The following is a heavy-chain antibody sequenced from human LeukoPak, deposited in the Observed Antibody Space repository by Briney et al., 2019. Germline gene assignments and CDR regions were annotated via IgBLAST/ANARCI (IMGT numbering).Heavy chain of an antibody. CDR1: GGSFSGYY. CDR3: ARGGWSVDY. D-gene: IGHD6-19*01. Sequence: SETLSLTCAVYGGSFSGYYWSWIRQPPGKGLEWIGEINHSGSTNYNPSLKSRVTISVDTSKNQFSLKLSSVTAADTAVYYCARGGWSVDYWGQGTLVTVSS. CDR2: INHSGST. J-gene: IGHJ4*02. V-gene: IGHV4-34*01.